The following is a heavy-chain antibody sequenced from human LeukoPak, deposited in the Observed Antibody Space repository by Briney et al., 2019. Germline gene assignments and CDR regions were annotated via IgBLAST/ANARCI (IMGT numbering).Heavy chain of an antibody. CDR1: GFTVSTYY. CDR3: ARDNYYDSSGIFDY. Sequence: GGSLRLSCAASGFTVSTYYMNWVRQAPGKGLEWVSCISSSGGTTYYADSVKGRFTISRDNAKNSLYLEMNSLRAEDTAVYYCARDNYYDSSGIFDYWGQGTLVTVSS. V-gene: IGHV3-48*03. CDR2: ISSSGGTT. J-gene: IGHJ4*02. D-gene: IGHD3-22*01.